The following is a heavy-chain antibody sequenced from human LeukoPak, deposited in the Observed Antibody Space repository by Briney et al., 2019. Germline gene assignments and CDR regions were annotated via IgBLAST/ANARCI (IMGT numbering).Heavy chain of an antibody. J-gene: IGHJ4*02. D-gene: IGHD3-3*01. Sequence: PGGSLRLSCEASGFTFSNSYMSWVRQAPGKGLEWVAIINPDGSQGSYVDSVKGRFTISRDNAKNSLYLQMNSLRAEDTAVYWCARDYIAYDPLDYWGQGTLVTVSS. CDR3: ARDYIAYDPLDY. CDR2: INPDGSQG. CDR1: GFTFSNSY. V-gene: IGHV3-7*01.